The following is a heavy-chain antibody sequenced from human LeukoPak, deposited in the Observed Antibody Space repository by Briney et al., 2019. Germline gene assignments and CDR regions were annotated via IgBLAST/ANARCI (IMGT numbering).Heavy chain of an antibody. CDR1: GGSISSGGYY. J-gene: IGHJ4*02. D-gene: IGHD2-21*02. Sequence: PSQTLSLTCTVSGGSISSGGYYWSWLRQHPGKGLEWIGYIYYSGSTYYNPSLKSRVTISVDTSKNQFSLKLSSVTAADTAVYYCARGLVTSVSGSHFDYWGQGTLVTVSS. CDR2: IYYSGST. CDR3: ARGLVTSVSGSHFDY. V-gene: IGHV4-31*03.